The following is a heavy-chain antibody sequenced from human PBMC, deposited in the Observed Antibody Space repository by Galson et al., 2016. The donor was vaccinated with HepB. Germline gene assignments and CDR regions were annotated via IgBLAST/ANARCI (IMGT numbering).Heavy chain of an antibody. V-gene: IGHV5-51*01. CDR3: ARRPCSGGSCKSPFISQSFHFDS. CDR2: IYPGDSDT. J-gene: IGHJ4*02. Sequence: QSGAEVKKPGESLKISCKGFGYSFPNYWIGWVRQMPGKGLEWMGIIYPGDSDTKYSPSFQGQVTIQADKSITTAYLPWTTLKASDTALYYCARRPCSGGSCKSPFISQSFHFDSWGQGTLVTVSS. CDR1: GYSFPNYW. D-gene: IGHD2-15*01.